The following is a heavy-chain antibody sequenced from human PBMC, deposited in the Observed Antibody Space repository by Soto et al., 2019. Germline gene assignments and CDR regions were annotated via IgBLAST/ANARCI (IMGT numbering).Heavy chain of an antibody. CDR1: GFTFSSYG. Sequence: PGGSLRLSCAASGFTFSSYGMHWVRQAPGKGLEWVAVISYDGSNKYYADSVKGRFTISRDNSKNTLYLQMNSLRAEDTAVYYCAKDILYSSSWYFDVGYWGKGTLVTGSS. J-gene: IGHJ4*02. D-gene: IGHD6-13*01. CDR2: ISYDGSNK. CDR3: AKDILYSSSWYFDVGY. V-gene: IGHV3-30*18.